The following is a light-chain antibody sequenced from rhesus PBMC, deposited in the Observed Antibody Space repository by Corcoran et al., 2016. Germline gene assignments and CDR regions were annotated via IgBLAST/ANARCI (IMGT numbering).Light chain of an antibody. J-gene: IGKJ2*01. Sequence: DIQMTQSPSSLSASVGDKVTITCRASQGVSDYLSWYQQKPGKAPKRLIYAASRLESWVPSRFRGIGSGTDLTLNISSLQPEDFATYYCIQGYSSPYSFGQGTKVEIK. V-gene: IGKV1-36*02. CDR1: QGVSDY. CDR2: AAS. CDR3: IQGYSSPYS.